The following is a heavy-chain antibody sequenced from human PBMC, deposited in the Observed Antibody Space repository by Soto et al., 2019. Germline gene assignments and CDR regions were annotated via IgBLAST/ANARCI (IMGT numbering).Heavy chain of an antibody. CDR3: ARGAMVRGVGAYYYYGMDV. D-gene: IGHD3-10*01. Sequence: GASVKVSCRASGDTFTSYGISWVRQAPGQGLEWMGWISAYNGNTNYAQKLQGRVTMTTDTSTSTAYMELRSLRSDDTAVYYCARGAMVRGVGAYYYYGMDVWGQGTTVTVSS. CDR1: GDTFTSYG. J-gene: IGHJ6*02. V-gene: IGHV1-18*04. CDR2: ISAYNGNT.